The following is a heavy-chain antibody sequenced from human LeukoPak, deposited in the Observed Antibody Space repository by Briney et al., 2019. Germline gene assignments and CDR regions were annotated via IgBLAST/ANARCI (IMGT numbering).Heavy chain of an antibody. D-gene: IGHD3-22*01. Sequence: GGSLRLSCAASGFTFSSYWMHWVRQAPAKGLVWVSRINSDGRSTSYADSVKGRFTISRDNAKNTLYPQMNSLRAEDTAVYYCATYYYDSSGYSEYFQHWGQGTLVTVSS. CDR1: GFTFSSYW. V-gene: IGHV3-74*01. CDR3: ATYYYDSSGYSEYFQH. CDR2: INSDGRST. J-gene: IGHJ1*01.